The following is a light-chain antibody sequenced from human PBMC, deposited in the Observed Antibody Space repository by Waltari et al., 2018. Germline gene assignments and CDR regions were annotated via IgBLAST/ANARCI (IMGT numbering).Light chain of an antibody. J-gene: IGKJ2*01. CDR2: EVS. V-gene: IGKV2D-29*02. Sequence: DIVMTQTPLPLSVTPGQRAYIFRKPPQSLLQSDGKTYLYWLLQKPGQSPQLLIYEVSNRFSGVPDRFSGSGSGTDFTLKISRVEADDVGLYYCMQSVQLPYTFGQGTKLEIK. CDR1: QSLLQSDGKTY. CDR3: MQSVQLPYT.